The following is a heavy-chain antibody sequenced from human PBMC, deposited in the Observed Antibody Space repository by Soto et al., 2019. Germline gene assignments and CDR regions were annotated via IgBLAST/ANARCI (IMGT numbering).Heavy chain of an antibody. D-gene: IGHD3-10*01. CDR1: GFTFSDYY. J-gene: IGHJ4*02. CDR3: ARSEGEITMVRGVQKFDY. CDR2: ISSSSSYT. V-gene: IGHV3-11*06. Sequence: VQLVESGGGLVKPGGSLRLSCAASGFTFSDYYMSWIRQAPGKGLEWVSYISSSSSYTNYADSVKGRFTISRDNAKNSLYLQMNSLRAEDTAVYYCARSEGEITMVRGVQKFDYWGQGTLVTVSS.